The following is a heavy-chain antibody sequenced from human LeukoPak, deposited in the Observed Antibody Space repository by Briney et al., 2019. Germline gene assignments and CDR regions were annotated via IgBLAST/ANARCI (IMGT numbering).Heavy chain of an antibody. CDR3: ARDLVQYSSSTFDY. CDR2: ISAYNGNT. CDR1: GYTFTSYG. J-gene: IGHJ4*02. Sequence: ASAKVSCKASGYTFTSYGISWVRQAPGQGLEWMGWISAYNGNTNYAQKLQGRVTMTTDTSTSTAYMELRSLRSDDTAVYYCARDLVQYSSSTFDYWGQGTLVTVSS. V-gene: IGHV1-18*01. D-gene: IGHD6-6*01.